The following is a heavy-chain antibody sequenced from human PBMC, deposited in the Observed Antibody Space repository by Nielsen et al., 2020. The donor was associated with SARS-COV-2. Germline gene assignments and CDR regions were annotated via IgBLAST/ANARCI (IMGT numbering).Heavy chain of an antibody. D-gene: IGHD2-2*01. CDR3: ATAPVVVVPAAPETGYYYYGMDV. J-gene: IGHJ6*02. CDR1: GYTFTGYY. Sequence: ASVKVSCKASGYTFTGYYMHWVRQAPGQGLEWMGWINPNSGGTNYAQKFQGRVTMTRDTSISTAYMELSRLRSDDTAVYYCATAPVVVVPAAPETGYYYYGMDVWGQGTTVTVSS. CDR2: INPNSGGT. V-gene: IGHV1-2*02.